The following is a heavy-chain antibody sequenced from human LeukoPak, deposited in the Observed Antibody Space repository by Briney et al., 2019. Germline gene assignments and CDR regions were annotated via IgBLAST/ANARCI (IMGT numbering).Heavy chain of an antibody. CDR3: AXGRDCSSTSCQTFDY. V-gene: IGHV4-34*01. D-gene: IGHD2-2*01. Sequence: SETLSLTCAVYGGSFSGYYWSWIRQPPGKGLEWIGEINHSGSTNYNPSLKSRVTISVDTSKNQFSLKLSSVTAADTAVYYCAXGRDCSSTSCQTFDYWGQGTLVTVSS. CDR1: GGSFSGYY. J-gene: IGHJ4*02. CDR2: INHSGST.